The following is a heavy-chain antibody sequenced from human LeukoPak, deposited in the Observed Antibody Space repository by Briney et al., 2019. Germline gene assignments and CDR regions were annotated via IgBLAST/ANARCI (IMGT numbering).Heavy chain of an antibody. CDR2: INPNSGGT. D-gene: IGHD6-19*01. CDR1: GYTFTGYY. J-gene: IGHJ4*02. V-gene: IGHV1-2*02. CDR3: ARGLNVKAVAGTSDY. Sequence: GASVKVSCKASGYTFTGYYMHWVRQAPGQGLEWMGWINPNSGGTNYAQKFQGRVTMTRDTYISTAYMELSRLRSDDTAVYYCARGLNVKAVAGTSDYWGQGTLVTVSS.